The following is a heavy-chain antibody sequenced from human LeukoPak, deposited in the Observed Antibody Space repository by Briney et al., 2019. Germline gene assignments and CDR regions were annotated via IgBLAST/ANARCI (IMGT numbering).Heavy chain of an antibody. CDR3: ARSRRYYYGSGKPDV. CDR2: IYYSGST. CDR1: GGSISSSSYY. D-gene: IGHD3-10*01. Sequence: SETLSLTCTVSGGSISSSSYYWGWIRQPPGKGLEWIGSIYYSGSTYYNPSLKSRVTISVDTSKNQFSLKLSSVTAADTAVYYCARSRRYYYGSGKPDVWGKGTTVTVSS. J-gene: IGHJ6*04. V-gene: IGHV4-39*07.